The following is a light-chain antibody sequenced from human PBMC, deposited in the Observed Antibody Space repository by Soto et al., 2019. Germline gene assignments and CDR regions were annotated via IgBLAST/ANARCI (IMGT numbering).Light chain of an antibody. CDR3: SSYTTSATLV. J-gene: IGLJ3*02. CDR2: EVT. Sequence: QSALTQPASVSGSPGQSITISCTGTSTDVGVYNYVSWYQQHPGKAPKVMIYEVTNRPSGVSYRFSGSKSGDTASLTISGLQSEDEADYYCSSYTTSATLVFGGGTKLTVL. CDR1: STDVGVYNY. V-gene: IGLV2-14*01.